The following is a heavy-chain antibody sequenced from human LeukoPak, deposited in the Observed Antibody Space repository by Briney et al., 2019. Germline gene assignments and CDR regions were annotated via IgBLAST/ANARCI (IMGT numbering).Heavy chain of an antibody. V-gene: IGHV3-48*01. J-gene: IGHJ4*02. CDR3: ARGYSSGWFDY. Sequence: GGSLRLSCAASGFTFSSYAMHWVRQAPGKGLEWLSYISSSGSTIYYADSVKGRFTVSRDNAKNSLYLQMNSLRAEESAVYYCARGYSSGWFDYWGQGTLVTVSS. D-gene: IGHD6-19*01. CDR1: GFTFSSYA. CDR2: ISSSGSTI.